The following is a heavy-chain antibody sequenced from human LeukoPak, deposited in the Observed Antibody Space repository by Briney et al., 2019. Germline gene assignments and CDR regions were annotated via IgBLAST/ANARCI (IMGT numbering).Heavy chain of an antibody. CDR2: ISGSGGST. J-gene: IGHJ1*01. CDR1: GFTFSSYA. D-gene: IGHD6-19*01. CDR3: AKDGTVAGTIRYFQH. V-gene: IGHV3-23*01. Sequence: GGSLRLSCAASGFTFSSYAMSWVRQAPGKGLEWVSAISGSGGSTYYVDSVKGRFTISRDNSKNTLYVQMNSLRAEDTAVYYCAKDGTVAGTIRYFQHWGQGTLVTVSS.